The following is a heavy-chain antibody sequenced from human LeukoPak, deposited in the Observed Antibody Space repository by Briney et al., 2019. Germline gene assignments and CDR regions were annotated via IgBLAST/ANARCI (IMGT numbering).Heavy chain of an antibody. J-gene: IGHJ4*02. V-gene: IGHV4-34*01. D-gene: IGHD3-10*01. Sequence: SSETLSLTCAVYGGSFSGYYWSWIRQPPGKGLEWIGEINHSGSTNYNPSLKSRVTISVDTSKNQFSLKLSSVTAADTAVYYCASRYYYGSGSPNWGQGTLVTVSS. CDR1: GGSFSGYY. CDR2: INHSGST. CDR3: ASRYYYGSGSPN.